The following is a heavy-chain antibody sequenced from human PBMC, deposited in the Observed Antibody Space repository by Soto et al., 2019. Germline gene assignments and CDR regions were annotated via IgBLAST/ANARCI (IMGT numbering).Heavy chain of an antibody. D-gene: IGHD6-19*01. CDR2: ISAYNGNT. CDR1: GYTFTSYG. CDR3: ARDAEGSSCWYGIYYYGMDV. V-gene: IGHV1-18*04. J-gene: IGHJ6*02. Sequence: ASVKVSCKASGYTFTSYGISWVRQAPGQGLEWMGWISAYNGNTNYAQKLQGRVTMTTDTSTSTAYMELRSLRSDDTAVYYCARDAEGSSCWYGIYYYGMDVCGEGTTVTFS.